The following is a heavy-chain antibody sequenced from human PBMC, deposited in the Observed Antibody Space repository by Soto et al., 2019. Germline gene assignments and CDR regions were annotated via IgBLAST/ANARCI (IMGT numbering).Heavy chain of an antibody. CDR1: GYTFTSYA. Sequence: ASVKVSCKASGYTFTSYAFNWVRQAPGQGLEWMGWISAYSGNTNYAQKFQGRVTMTTDTSTSTAYMELRSLRSDDTAVYYCARGQTVLDYWGQGTLVTVSS. V-gene: IGHV1-18*04. J-gene: IGHJ4*02. D-gene: IGHD4-17*01. CDR3: ARGQTVLDY. CDR2: ISAYSGNT.